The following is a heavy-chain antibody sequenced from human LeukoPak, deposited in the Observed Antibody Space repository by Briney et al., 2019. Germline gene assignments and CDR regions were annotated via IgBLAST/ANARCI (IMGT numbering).Heavy chain of an antibody. CDR3: ARERWTRGHVYV. Sequence: GGSLRLSCAASGFTFGGFWMSWVRQAPGKGLEWVANINQDGSEKYYVDSVKGRFTISRDNAKNSLYLQMNSLRVEDTAVYHCARERWTRGHVYVWGQGTTVTVSS. CDR2: INQDGSEK. D-gene: IGHD3-10*01. J-gene: IGHJ6*02. CDR1: GFTFGGFW. V-gene: IGHV3-7*01.